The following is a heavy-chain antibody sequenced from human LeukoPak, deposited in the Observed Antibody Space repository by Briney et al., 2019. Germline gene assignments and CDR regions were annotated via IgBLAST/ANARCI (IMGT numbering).Heavy chain of an antibody. V-gene: IGHV3-33*01. CDR2: IWYDGSNK. CDR1: GFTFSSYG. J-gene: IGHJ5*02. Sequence: GGPLRLSCAASGFTFSSYGMHWVRQAPGKGLEWVAVIWYDGSNKYYADSVKGRFTISRDNSKNTLYLQMNSLRAEDTAVYYCARDYYDSSGYYRFDPWGQGTLVTVSS. CDR3: ARDYYDSSGYYRFDP. D-gene: IGHD3-22*01.